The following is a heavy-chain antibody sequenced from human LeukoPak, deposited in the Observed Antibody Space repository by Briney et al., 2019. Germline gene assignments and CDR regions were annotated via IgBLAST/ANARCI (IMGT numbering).Heavy chain of an antibody. CDR3: ARDHDIRWFDP. V-gene: IGHV4-4*02. CDR1: GGSISSNNW. Sequence: SGTLSLTCAVSGGSISSNNWWSWVRQPPGKGLEWIGEIFHGGSTNYNPSLMSRVTVSVDKSKNQFSLKLSSVTAADTAVYYCARDHDIRWFDPWGQGTLVTVSS. D-gene: IGHD3-9*01. J-gene: IGHJ5*02. CDR2: IFHGGST.